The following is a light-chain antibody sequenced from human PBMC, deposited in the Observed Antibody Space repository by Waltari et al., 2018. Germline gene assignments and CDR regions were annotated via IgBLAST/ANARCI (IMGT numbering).Light chain of an antibody. V-gene: IGKV1-33*01. CDR1: EDIKNY. J-gene: IGKJ2*01. CDR2: DAS. Sequence: DIQMTQSPSSLSASVGDRVTITCQSSEDIKNYLNWYKQKPGGAPILLIYDASSLETWVPRRFSAGGYGTDFTLTISSLQAEDIGTYFCHQSKSLPYTFGQGTKVEIK. CDR3: HQSKSLPYT.